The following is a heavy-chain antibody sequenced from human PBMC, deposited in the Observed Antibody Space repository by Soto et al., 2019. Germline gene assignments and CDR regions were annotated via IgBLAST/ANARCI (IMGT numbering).Heavy chain of an antibody. Sequence: GGSLRLSCAASGFTFSNAWMSWVRQAPGKGLEWVGRIKSKTDGGTTDYAAPVKGRFTISRDDSKNTLYLQMNSLKTEDTAVYYCTTGEVGAASYYYYGMDVWGQGTTVTVSS. J-gene: IGHJ6*02. CDR3: TTGEVGAASYYYYGMDV. D-gene: IGHD1-26*01. CDR1: GFTFSNAW. V-gene: IGHV3-15*01. CDR2: IKSKTDGGTT.